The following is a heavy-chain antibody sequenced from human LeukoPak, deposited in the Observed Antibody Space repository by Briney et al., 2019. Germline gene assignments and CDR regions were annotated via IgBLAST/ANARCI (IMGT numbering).Heavy chain of an antibody. Sequence: GGSLRLSCAASGFTFSSYSMNWVRQAPGERLEWVSSISSSSSYIYYADSVKGRFTISRDDAKNSLFLQMNSLRAEDTAVYYCAKQGRKVRGVMNYYYGMDVWGQGTTVTVSS. J-gene: IGHJ6*02. CDR1: GFTFSSYS. CDR2: ISSSSSYI. CDR3: AKQGRKVRGVMNYYYGMDV. V-gene: IGHV3-21*01. D-gene: IGHD3-10*01.